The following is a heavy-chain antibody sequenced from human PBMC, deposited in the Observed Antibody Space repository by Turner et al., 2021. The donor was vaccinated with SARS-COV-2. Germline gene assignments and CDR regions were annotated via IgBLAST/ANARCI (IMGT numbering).Heavy chain of an antibody. CDR1: GFTFSSYA. J-gene: IGHJ5*02. CDR3: ARDGYSSSSIGYNWFDP. V-gene: IGHV3-30-3*01. D-gene: IGHD6-6*01. Sequence: VQLVEPGGGVVQPGRSMRLSCAASGFTFSSYAMPWVPQAPGKGLEWVAVISYDRNNKYYADSVKGRFTISRDNSKNTLYLQMNSLRAEDTAVYYCARDGYSSSSIGYNWFDPWGQGTLVTVSS. CDR2: ISYDRNNK.